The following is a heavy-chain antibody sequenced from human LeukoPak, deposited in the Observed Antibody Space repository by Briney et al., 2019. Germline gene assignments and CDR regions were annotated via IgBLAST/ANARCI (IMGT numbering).Heavy chain of an antibody. CDR1: GGTFSSYT. D-gene: IGHD6-13*01. J-gene: IGHJ5*02. Sequence: SVKVSCKASGGTFSSYTISWERQAPGQGLEWMGRIIPILGIANYAQKFQGRVTITADKSTSTAYMELSSLRSEDTAVYYCASGPGIAAAANWFDPWGQGTLVTVSS. CDR3: ASGPGIAAAANWFDP. CDR2: IIPILGIA. V-gene: IGHV1-69*02.